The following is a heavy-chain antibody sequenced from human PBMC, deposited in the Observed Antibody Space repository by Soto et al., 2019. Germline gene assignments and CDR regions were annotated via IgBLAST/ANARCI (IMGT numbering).Heavy chain of an antibody. D-gene: IGHD5-12*01. V-gene: IGHV3-33*01. CDR1: GFTFSSYG. Sequence: PGGSLRLSCAASGFTFSSYGMHWVRQAPGKGLEWVAVIWYDGSNKYYADSVKGRFTISRDNSKNTLYLQMNSLRAEDTAVYYCARDGERTEMATTPFDYWGQGTLVTVSS. J-gene: IGHJ4*02. CDR3: ARDGERTEMATTPFDY. CDR2: IWYDGSNK.